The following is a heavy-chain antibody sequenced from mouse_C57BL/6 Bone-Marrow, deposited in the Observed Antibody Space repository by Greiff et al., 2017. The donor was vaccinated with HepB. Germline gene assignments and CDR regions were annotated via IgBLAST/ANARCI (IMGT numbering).Heavy chain of an antibody. V-gene: IGHV14-4*01. CDR2: IDPENGDT. Sequence: VQLKQSGAELVRPGASVKLSCTASGFNIKDDYMHWVKQRPEQGLEWIGWIDPENGDTEYASKFQGKATITADTSSNTAYLQLSSLTSEDTAVYYGTTDEAMDYWGQGTSVTVSS. CDR1: GFNIKDDY. J-gene: IGHJ4*01. CDR3: TTDEAMDY.